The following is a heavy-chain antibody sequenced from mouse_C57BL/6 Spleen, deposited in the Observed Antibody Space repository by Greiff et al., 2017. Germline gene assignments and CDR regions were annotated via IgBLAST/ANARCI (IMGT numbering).Heavy chain of an antibody. D-gene: IGHD2-3*01. Sequence: QVQLQQSGAELAKPGASVKLSCKASGYTFTSYWMHWVKQRPGQGLEWIGYINPSSGYTKYNQKFKDKATFTADKSSSTTYMQLSSLTYEDSAVFYCARDDGYSSFFDYWGQGTTLTVSS. CDR1: GYTFTSYW. CDR2: INPSSGYT. J-gene: IGHJ2*01. CDR3: ARDDGYSSFFDY. V-gene: IGHV1-7*01.